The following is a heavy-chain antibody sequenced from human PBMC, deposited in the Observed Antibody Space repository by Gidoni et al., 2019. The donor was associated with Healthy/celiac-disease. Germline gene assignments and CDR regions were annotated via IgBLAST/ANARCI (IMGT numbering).Heavy chain of an antibody. CDR1: GFTVSRTY. D-gene: IGHD2-15*01. V-gene: IGHV3-53*02. CDR2: IYSGGSR. J-gene: IGHJ4*02. CDR3: ARVEWGYCSGGSCSYFDY. Sequence: EVQLVETGGGLLQPWGSLRLSCAASGFTVSRTYMSWVRQPPGKGAEWVSVIYSGGSRYYADSVKGRFTITRDNSKNTMYLQMNSMRAEDTAVYYCARVEWGYCSGGSCSYFDYWGQGTLVTVSS.